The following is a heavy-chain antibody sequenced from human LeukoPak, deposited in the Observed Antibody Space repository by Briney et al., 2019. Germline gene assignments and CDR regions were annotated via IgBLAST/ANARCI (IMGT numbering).Heavy chain of an antibody. V-gene: IGHV5-51*01. J-gene: IGHJ4*02. D-gene: IGHD1-26*01. CDR3: ARQRSGSYFPDLYDY. CDR2: IYPGDSDT. CDR1: GYSFSSYW. Sequence: PGESLQISCKGSGYSFSSYWIVWVRRMPGKGLAWMGIIYPGDSDTRCSPSFQGQVTISADKSISTAYLQWSSLKASDTAMYYCARQRSGSYFPDLYDYWGQGTLVTVSS.